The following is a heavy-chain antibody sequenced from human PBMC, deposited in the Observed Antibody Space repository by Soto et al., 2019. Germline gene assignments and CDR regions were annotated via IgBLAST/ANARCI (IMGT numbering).Heavy chain of an antibody. CDR3: AKDEAYGSGYRGFDY. V-gene: IGHV3-23*01. CDR2: ISGSGGSS. D-gene: IGHD3-22*01. CDR1: GFTFSTYA. J-gene: IGHJ4*02. Sequence: EVQLLESGGGLVQPGGSLRLSCAASGFTFSTYALSWVRQAPGKGLEWVSGISGSGGSSYYADSVKGRFTISRDNSKNTLYLQMNRLRAEDTAVYYCAKDEAYGSGYRGFDYWGQGTLVTVSS.